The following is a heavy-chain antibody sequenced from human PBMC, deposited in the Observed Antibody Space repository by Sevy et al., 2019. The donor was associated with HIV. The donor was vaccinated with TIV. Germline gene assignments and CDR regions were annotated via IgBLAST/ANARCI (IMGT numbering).Heavy chain of an antibody. J-gene: IGHJ3*02. D-gene: IGHD3-3*01. Sequence: GGSLRLSCATSGFTFGTHAMSWVRQAPGKGLEWVSGISGSGGSTYYADSVKGRFTISRDKSKKTLYQQVNSLRAEDTAVYYCAKGVYDFWSGRSDIFDIWGQGTMVTVSS. CDR3: AKGVYDFWSGRSDIFDI. CDR1: GFTFGTHA. V-gene: IGHV3-23*01. CDR2: ISGSGGST.